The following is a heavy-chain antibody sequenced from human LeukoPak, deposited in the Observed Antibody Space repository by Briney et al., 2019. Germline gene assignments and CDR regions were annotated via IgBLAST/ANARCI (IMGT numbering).Heavy chain of an antibody. Sequence: PSETLSLTCTVSDGSITNYDWSWVRQPPGKGLEFIGHVHYSGTANYNPSLRSRVTISIDTSKKHFFLKLKSVTAADTAVYYCAREAVMPVAPVKIGTSDRPLYEYYALDVWGQGTTVTVSS. CDR1: DGSITNYD. CDR3: AREAVMPVAPVKIGTSDRPLYEYYALDV. V-gene: IGHV4-59*01. J-gene: IGHJ6*02. CDR2: VHYSGTA. D-gene: IGHD3-16*01.